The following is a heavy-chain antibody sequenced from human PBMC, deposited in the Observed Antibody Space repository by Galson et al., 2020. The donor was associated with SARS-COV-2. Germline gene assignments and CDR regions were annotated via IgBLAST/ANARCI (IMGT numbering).Heavy chain of an antibody. CDR1: GFTFSAYS. Sequence: GGSLRLSCAASGFTFSAYSMNWVRQASGKGLEWVSSIRSSSSYIYYADSVKGRFTISRDNAKNSLYLQMDSLRAEDTAVYYCARGSYCGGDCFMFYFDYWGQGALVTVSS. CDR3: ARGSYCGGDCFMFYFDY. CDR2: IRSSSSYI. J-gene: IGHJ4*02. D-gene: IGHD2-21*02. V-gene: IGHV3-21*01.